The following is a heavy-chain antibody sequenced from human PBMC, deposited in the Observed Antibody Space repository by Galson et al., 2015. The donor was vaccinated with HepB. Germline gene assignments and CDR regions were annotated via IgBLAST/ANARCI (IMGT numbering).Heavy chain of an antibody. Sequence: SLRLSCAASGFTFSIAWMTWVRQAPGKGLEWIGRIKSNSDGGSTDYASPVKGRFTISRDDSKNTLYLQMNSLKTEDTAVYYCTTYFPSTTWDYWGQGTLVTVSS. V-gene: IGHV3-15*01. D-gene: IGHD4-17*01. CDR2: IKSNSDGGST. CDR1: GFTFSIAW. J-gene: IGHJ4*02. CDR3: TTYFPSTTWDY.